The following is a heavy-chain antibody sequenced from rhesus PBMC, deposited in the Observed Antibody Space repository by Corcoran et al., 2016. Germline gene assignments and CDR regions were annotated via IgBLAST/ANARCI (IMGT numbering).Heavy chain of an antibody. J-gene: IGHJ4*01. V-gene: IGHV4-80*01. D-gene: IGHD5-42*01. CDR1: GGSFSSYW. Sequence: QVQLQESGPGLVKPSETLSLTCAVSGGSFSSYWWSWIRQPPGKGLEWIGEINGNSGSTNYNPSLKSRVTISKDASKNQFSLKLSSVTAADTAVYYWARQGIFDYWGQGVLVTVSS. CDR3: ARQGIFDY. CDR2: INGNSGST.